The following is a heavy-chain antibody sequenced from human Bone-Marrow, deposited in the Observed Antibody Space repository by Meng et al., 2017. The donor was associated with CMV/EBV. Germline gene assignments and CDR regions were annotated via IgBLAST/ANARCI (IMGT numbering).Heavy chain of an antibody. V-gene: IGHV4-59*01. CDR1: GGSIGSYY. D-gene: IGHD2-21*01. CDR3: AKSIYRNDDYHFYGMDV. CDR2: VYYTGST. J-gene: IGHJ6*02. Sequence: GSLRLSCTVSGGSIGSYYWSWIRQPPGKGLEWIGYVYYTGSTKYNPSLKSRVSLSIAMSMTQFSLRLTSVTAADTAVYYCAKSIYRNDDYHFYGMDVWGQGTTVTVSS.